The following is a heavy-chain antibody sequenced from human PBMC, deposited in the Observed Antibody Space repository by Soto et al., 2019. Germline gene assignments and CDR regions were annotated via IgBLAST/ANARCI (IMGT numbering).Heavy chain of an antibody. CDR3: ARDRGYYDSSGYYPNWFDP. CDR2: IIPIFGTA. V-gene: IGHV1-69*13. J-gene: IGHJ5*02. CDR1: GGTFSSYA. D-gene: IGHD3-22*01. Sequence: SVKVSCKASGGTFSSYAISWVRQAPGQGLEWMGGIIPIFGTANYAQKFQGRVTITADESTSTAYMELSSLRSEDTAVYYCARDRGYYDSSGYYPNWFDPWGQGTLVTVSS.